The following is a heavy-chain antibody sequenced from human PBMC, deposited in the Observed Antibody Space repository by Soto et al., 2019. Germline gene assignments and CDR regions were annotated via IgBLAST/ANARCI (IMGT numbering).Heavy chain of an antibody. CDR1: GFSLSNAGLG. CDR2: IFSNDEK. J-gene: IGHJ5*02. V-gene: IGHV2-26*01. CDR3: ASSYSTSWYGFDP. Sequence: QVTVKESGPVLVKPTETLTLTCTVSGFSLSNAGLGVSWIRQPPGKALEWLAHIFSNDEKSYSTSLKGRLTISNDISNSQVVPTMTIMDPVDKATYYCASSYSTSWYGFDPWGQGTMVTVSS. D-gene: IGHD6-13*01.